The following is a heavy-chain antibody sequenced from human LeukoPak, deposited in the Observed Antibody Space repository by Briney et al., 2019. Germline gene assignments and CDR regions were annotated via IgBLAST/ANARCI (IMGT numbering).Heavy chain of an antibody. CDR2: FDPEDGET. V-gene: IGHV1-24*01. Sequence: GASVKVSCKVSGYTLTELSMHWVRQAPGKGLEWMGGFDPEDGETIYAQKFQGRVTITSDESTSTGYMELSRLRSEDTAVYYCSRGGSGYPVPRYYYGMDVWGQGTTVIVSS. D-gene: IGHD3-22*01. CDR1: GYTLTELS. J-gene: IGHJ6*02. CDR3: SRGGSGYPVPRYYYGMDV.